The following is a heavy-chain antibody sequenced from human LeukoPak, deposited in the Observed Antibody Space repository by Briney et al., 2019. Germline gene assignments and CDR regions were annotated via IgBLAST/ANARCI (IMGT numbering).Heavy chain of an antibody. Sequence: ASVKVSCKASGYTFTGYYMHWVRQAPGQGLEWMGWINPNSGGTNYAQKFQGRVTMTRDTSISTAYMELSRLRSDDTAVYYCARETYSGYDDNWFDPWGQGTLVTVSP. CDR1: GYTFTGYY. CDR3: ARETYSGYDDNWFDP. V-gene: IGHV1-2*02. J-gene: IGHJ5*02. CDR2: INPNSGGT. D-gene: IGHD5-12*01.